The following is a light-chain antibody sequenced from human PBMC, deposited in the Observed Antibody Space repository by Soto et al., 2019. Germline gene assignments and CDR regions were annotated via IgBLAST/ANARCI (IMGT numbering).Light chain of an antibody. CDR2: KVS. Sequence: DIQLTQSPSTLSASLGDRVTITCRASESVNSWLAWYQQKPGKAPKFLIYKVSSLQSGVPSRFSGSGSGTEFILTISSLQPDDFATYYCQHYNSYSEAFGQGTKVDIK. J-gene: IGKJ1*01. V-gene: IGKV1-5*03. CDR1: ESVNSW. CDR3: QHYNSYSEA.